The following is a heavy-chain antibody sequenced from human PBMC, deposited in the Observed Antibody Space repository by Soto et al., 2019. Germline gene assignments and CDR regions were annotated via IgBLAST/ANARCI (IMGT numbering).Heavy chain of an antibody. D-gene: IGHD3-22*01. Sequence: QLQLQESGPGLVQPSETLSLTCTVSGVSISSSDYYWGWIRQPPGKGLEWIGMISYSGNTYYSPYLKSRVTISADTSNNQLSLRVSYVTAADTAVFHCMNYKSGWEYWGQGTVVTVAS. V-gene: IGHV4-39*01. CDR2: ISYSGNT. J-gene: IGHJ4*02. CDR1: GVSISSSDYY. CDR3: MNYKSGWEY.